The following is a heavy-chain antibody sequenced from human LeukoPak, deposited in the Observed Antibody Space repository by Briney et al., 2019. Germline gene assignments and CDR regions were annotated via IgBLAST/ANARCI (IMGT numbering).Heavy chain of an antibody. CDR1: GYTFTSYY. CDR2: MNPNSGNT. Sequence: ASVKVSCKASGYTFTSYYMHWVRQATGQGLEWMGWMNPNSGNTGYAQKFQGGVTMTRNTSISTAYMELSSLRSEDTAVYYCARGHQADKTDYWGQGTLVTVSS. CDR3: ARGHQADKTDY. D-gene: IGHD6-13*01. J-gene: IGHJ4*02. V-gene: IGHV1-8*02.